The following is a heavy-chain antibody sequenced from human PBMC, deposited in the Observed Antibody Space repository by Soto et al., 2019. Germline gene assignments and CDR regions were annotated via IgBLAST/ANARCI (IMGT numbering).Heavy chain of an antibody. J-gene: IGHJ4*02. CDR3: AHRVLRTVFGLVTTTAIYFDF. Sequence: QITLNESGPTQVKPSQTLTLTCTFSGFSLTTSGVGVGWIRQSPGKAPEWLALIYWDDDKRYSPSLKSRLTITKDTSKNPVVLTMADLDPADTATYYCAHRVLRTVFGLVTTTAIYFDFWGQGTPVAVSS. CDR2: IYWDDDK. D-gene: IGHD3-3*01. CDR1: GFSLTTSGVG. V-gene: IGHV2-5*02.